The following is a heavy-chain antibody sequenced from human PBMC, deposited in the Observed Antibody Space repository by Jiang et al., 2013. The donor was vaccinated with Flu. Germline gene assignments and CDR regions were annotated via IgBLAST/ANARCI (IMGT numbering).Heavy chain of an antibody. CDR2: INTDTGSP. V-gene: IGHV7-4-1*02. D-gene: IGHD3-16*01. J-gene: IGHJ5*02. CDR1: GYSFTTYA. Sequence: QSGSELKKPGASVNVSCKASGYSFTTYALNWVRQAPGQGLEWMGWINTDTGSPTYAQGFTGRFVFSLDTSVNTAYLQINSLKAEDTAVYYCARDRGRTTGRGSGGFDPWGQGTLVTVSS. CDR3: ARDRGRTTGRGSGGFDP.